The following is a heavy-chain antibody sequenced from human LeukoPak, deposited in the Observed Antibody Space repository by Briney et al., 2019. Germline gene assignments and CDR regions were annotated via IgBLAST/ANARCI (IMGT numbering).Heavy chain of an antibody. V-gene: IGHV4-31*03. CDR2: IYYSGST. J-gene: IGHJ4*02. CDR3: ASLRYGSGSYYS. CDR1: GGSISSGGYY. Sequence: SETLSLTCTVSGGSISSGGYYWGWLRQHPGTGLEWIGYIYYSGSTYYNPSLKSRVTISVDTSKNQFSLKLSSVTAADTAVYYCASLRYGSGSYYSWGQGTLVTVSS. D-gene: IGHD3-10*01.